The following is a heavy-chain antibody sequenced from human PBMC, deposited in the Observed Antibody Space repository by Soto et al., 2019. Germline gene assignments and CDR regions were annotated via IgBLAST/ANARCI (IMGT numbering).Heavy chain of an antibody. D-gene: IGHD1-1*01. V-gene: IGHV4-30-4*01. CDR1: GGSISSGDYY. CDR3: ARDRLGTTFDY. Sequence: SETLSLTCTVSGGSISSGDYYWSWIRQPPGKGLEWIGYIYYSGSTYYNPSLKSRVTISVGTSKNQFSLKLSSVTAADTAVYYCARDRLGTTFDYWGQGTLVTVSS. CDR2: IYYSGST. J-gene: IGHJ4*02.